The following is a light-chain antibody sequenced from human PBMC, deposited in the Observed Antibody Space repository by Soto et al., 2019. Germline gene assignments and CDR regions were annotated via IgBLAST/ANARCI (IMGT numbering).Light chain of an antibody. V-gene: IGLV2-14*01. J-gene: IGLJ2*01. Sequence: QSVLTQPASVSGSPGQSITISCTGTSSDVGGYNYVSWYQQHPGKAPKLMIYDVSNRPSGVSNRFSGSKSGNTASLTISGFQAEDEADYYCSSYTISSTLVVFGGGTQLTVL. CDR3: SSYTISSTLVV. CDR1: SSDVGGYNY. CDR2: DVS.